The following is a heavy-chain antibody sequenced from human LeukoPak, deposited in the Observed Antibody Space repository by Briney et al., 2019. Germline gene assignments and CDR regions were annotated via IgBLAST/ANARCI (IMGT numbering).Heavy chain of an antibody. CDR3: ARVLYDIVVVPRNWFDP. Sequence: SETLSLTCAVYGGSFSGYYWSWIRQPPGKGLEWIGEINHSGSTNYNPSLKSRVTISVDTSKNQFSPKLSSVTAADTAVYYCARVLYDIVVVPRNWFDPWGQGTLVTVSS. CDR2: INHSGST. J-gene: IGHJ5*02. D-gene: IGHD2-2*01. V-gene: IGHV4-34*01. CDR1: GGSFSGYY.